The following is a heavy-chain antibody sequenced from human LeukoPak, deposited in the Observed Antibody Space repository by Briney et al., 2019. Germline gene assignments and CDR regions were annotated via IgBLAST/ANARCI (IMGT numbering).Heavy chain of an antibody. D-gene: IGHD3-10*01. J-gene: IGHJ4*02. Sequence: GGSLRLSCAASGFTFSSYSMNWVRQAPGKGLEWVSSISSSSSYIYYADSVKGRFTISRDNAKNSLYPQMNSLRAEDTAVYYCAKARNLNYYGSGIFDYWGQGTLVTVSS. CDR2: ISSSSSYI. V-gene: IGHV3-21*04. CDR1: GFTFSSYS. CDR3: AKARNLNYYGSGIFDY.